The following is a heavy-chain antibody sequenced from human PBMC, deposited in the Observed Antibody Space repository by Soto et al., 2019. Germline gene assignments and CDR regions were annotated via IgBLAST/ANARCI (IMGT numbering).Heavy chain of an antibody. CDR1: GFTVSSNY. J-gene: IGHJ6*02. CDR3: ARPIVVATWNYYYGMDV. CDR2: NYSGGST. V-gene: IGHV3-53*01. Sequence: EVQLVESGGGLIQPGGSLRLSCAASGFTVSSNYMSWVRQAPGKGLEWGSGNYSGGSTYYADSVKGRFTITRDNSKNTLYLQMNSLRAEDTAVDYCARPIVVATWNYYYGMDVWGQGTTVTVSS. D-gene: IGHD1-26*01.